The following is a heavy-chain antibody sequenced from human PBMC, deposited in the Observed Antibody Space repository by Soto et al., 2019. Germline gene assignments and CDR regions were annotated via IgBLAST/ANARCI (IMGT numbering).Heavy chain of an antibody. CDR1: GYSFTSYW. V-gene: IGHV5-51*01. D-gene: IGHD3-10*01. J-gene: IGHJ6*02. CDR3: ARTAKYYYGSGSYYIFRGMDV. Sequence: PGESLKISCNGSGYSFTSYWIGWVRQMPGKGLEWMGIIYPGDSDTRYSPSFQGQVTISADKSISTAYLQWSSLKASDTAMYYCARTAKYYYGSGSYYIFRGMDVWGQGTTVTVSS. CDR2: IYPGDSDT.